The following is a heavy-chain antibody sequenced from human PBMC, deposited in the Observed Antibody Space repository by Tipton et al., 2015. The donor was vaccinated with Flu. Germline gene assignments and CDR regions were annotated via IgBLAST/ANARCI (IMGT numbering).Heavy chain of an antibody. D-gene: IGHD3-3*01. Sequence: TLSLTCTVSGYSISSGYYWGWIRQPPGKGLEWIGSVYHRGNTYYNLSLKSRVTMSVDTSKNQFSLKLSSVTAADTAVYYCARGRRVRFLEWPYYYYYYMDVWGKGTTVTVSS. V-gene: IGHV4-38-2*02. CDR2: VYHRGNT. CDR1: GYSISSGYY. J-gene: IGHJ6*03. CDR3: ARGRRVRFLEWPYYYYYYMDV.